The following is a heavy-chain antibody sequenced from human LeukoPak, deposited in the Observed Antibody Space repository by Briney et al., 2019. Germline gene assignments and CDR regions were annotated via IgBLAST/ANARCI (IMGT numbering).Heavy chain of an antibody. Sequence: GESLKISCKGSGYSFSIYWISWVRPMSGKGLEWMGRIDPRDSYTSYSPSFQGHVTISADKSISTAYLQWSSLKVSDTAIYYCTRHPKHDYGDENWFDPWGQGTLVTVSS. J-gene: IGHJ5*02. CDR3: TRHPKHDYGDENWFDP. CDR2: IDPRDSYT. V-gene: IGHV5-10-1*02. D-gene: IGHD4-17*01. CDR1: GYSFSIYW.